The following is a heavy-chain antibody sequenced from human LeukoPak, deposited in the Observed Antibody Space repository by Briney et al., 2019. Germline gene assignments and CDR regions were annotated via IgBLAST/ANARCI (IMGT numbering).Heavy chain of an antibody. CDR1: GFTFSSYG. J-gene: IGHJ4*02. V-gene: IGHV3-30*02. CDR2: IRYDGSNK. CDR3: AKDSYDFWSGTPGY. Sequence: GGSLRLSCAASGFTFSSYGMHWVRQAPGKGLEWVAFIRYDGSNKYYADSVKGRFTISRDNSKSTLYLQMNSLRAEDTAVYYCAKDSYDFWSGTPGYWGQGTLVTVSS. D-gene: IGHD3-3*01.